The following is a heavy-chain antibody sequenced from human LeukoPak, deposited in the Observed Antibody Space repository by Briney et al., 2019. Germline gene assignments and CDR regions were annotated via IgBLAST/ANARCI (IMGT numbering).Heavy chain of an antibody. Sequence: RPSETLSLTCTVSGGSISSSSYYWGWIRQPPGKGLEWIGSIYYSGSTYYNPSLKCRVTISVDTSKNQFSLKLSSVTAADTAVYYCARGSGPWGQGTLVTVSS. CDR1: GGSISSSSYY. CDR2: IYYSGST. CDR3: ARGSGP. J-gene: IGHJ5*02. V-gene: IGHV4-39*07.